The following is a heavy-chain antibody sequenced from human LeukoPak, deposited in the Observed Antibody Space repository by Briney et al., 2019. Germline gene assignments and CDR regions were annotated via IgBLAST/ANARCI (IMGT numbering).Heavy chain of an antibody. V-gene: IGHV4-39*07. CDR2: IHSSGST. CDR1: GGSISSSDYY. CDR3: ARDSMVRGVITTRRFDL. J-gene: IGHJ5*02. Sequence: PSETLSLTCAVSGGSISSSDYYWGWIRRPPGKGLEWIGSIHSSGSTYYNPSLKSRVTISVDTSKNQFSLKLTSMTAADTAVYYCARDSMVRGVITTRRFDLRGQGTLVTVSS. D-gene: IGHD3-10*01.